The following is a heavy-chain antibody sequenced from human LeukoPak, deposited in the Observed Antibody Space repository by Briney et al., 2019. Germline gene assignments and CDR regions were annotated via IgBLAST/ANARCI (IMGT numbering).Heavy chain of an antibody. CDR3: ARDSSYCVNGVCYPYYFDY. CDR2: ISYDGTNE. Sequence: PGRSLRLSCAASGFTFSSYTMHWVRQAPGKGLEWVAVISYDGTNEYYADSVKGRFTISRDNSKNTLYLQMNSLRPEDTAVYYCARDSSYCVNGVCYPYYFDYWGQGTLVTVSS. CDR1: GFTFSSYT. J-gene: IGHJ4*02. V-gene: IGHV3-30-3*01. D-gene: IGHD2-8*01.